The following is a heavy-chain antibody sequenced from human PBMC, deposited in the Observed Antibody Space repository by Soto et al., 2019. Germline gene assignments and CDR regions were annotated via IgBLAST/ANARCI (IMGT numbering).Heavy chain of an antibody. V-gene: IGHV4-30-4*01. J-gene: IGHJ6*02. D-gene: IGHD3-10*01. Sequence: LSLTCTVSGGSISSGDYYWSWIRQPPGKGLEWIGYIYYSGSTYYNPSLKSRVTISVDTSKNQFSLKLSSVTAADTAVYYCARGWFGELLFYYYGMDVWGQGTTVTVSS. CDR2: IYYSGST. CDR1: GGSISSGDYY. CDR3: ARGWFGELLFYYYGMDV.